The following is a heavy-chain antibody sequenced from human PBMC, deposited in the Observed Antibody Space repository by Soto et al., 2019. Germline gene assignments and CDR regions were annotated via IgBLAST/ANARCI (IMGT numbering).Heavy chain of an antibody. D-gene: IGHD3-10*01. CDR3: AKDQDYYGSGSYIDYFDY. J-gene: IGHJ4*02. CDR2: ISGSGGST. Sequence: HPGGSLRLSCAASGFTFSSYAMSWVRQAPGKGLEWVSAISGSGGSTYYADSVKGRFTISRDNSKNTLYLQMNSLRAEDTAVYYCAKDQDYYGSGSYIDYFDYWGQGTLVTVSS. V-gene: IGHV3-23*01. CDR1: GFTFSSYA.